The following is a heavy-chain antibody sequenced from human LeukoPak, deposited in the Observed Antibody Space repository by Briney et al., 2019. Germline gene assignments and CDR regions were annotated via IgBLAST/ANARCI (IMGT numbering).Heavy chain of an antibody. J-gene: IGHJ3*02. V-gene: IGHV1-2*02. Sequence: ASVKVSCKASGYTFTRYYMHWVRQAPGQGLEWMGWINPNSGGTNYAQKFQGRVTMTRDTSISTAYMELSRLRSDDTAVYYCARDPLDISRWPNAFDIWGQGTMVTVSS. D-gene: IGHD2-2*03. CDR3: ARDPLDISRWPNAFDI. CDR2: INPNSGGT. CDR1: GYTFTRYY.